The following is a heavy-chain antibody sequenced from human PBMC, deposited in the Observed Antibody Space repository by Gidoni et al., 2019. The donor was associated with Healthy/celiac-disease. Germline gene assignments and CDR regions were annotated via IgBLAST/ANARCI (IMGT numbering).Heavy chain of an antibody. J-gene: IGHJ5*02. V-gene: IGHV4-31*03. CDR1: CASISSGGYY. D-gene: IGHD3-22*01. CDR2: TYYSGST. CDR3: ARDALYDSSVGGWFDP. Sequence: HVQLQESGPGLVKPSQTLSLTFTVSCASISSGGYYWSWILQHPGKGLEWIGYTYYSGSTYYNPSLKSRVTISVDTAKNQVSLKLSSVTAADTAVYYCARDALYDSSVGGWFDPWGQGTLVTVSS.